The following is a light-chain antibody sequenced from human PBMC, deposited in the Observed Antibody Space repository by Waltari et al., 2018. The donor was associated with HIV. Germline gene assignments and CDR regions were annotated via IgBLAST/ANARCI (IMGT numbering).Light chain of an antibody. CDR1: QSISNN. V-gene: IGKV3-15*01. CDR3: QQYNNWPPA. J-gene: IGKJ1*01. CDR2: GAS. Sequence: EIVMTQSPVTLSVSPGDRASLSCRTSQSISNNLAWYQHKPGQAPRLLIYGASTRATGIPARFSGSGSGTEFTLTISSLQSEDFAVYYCQQYNNWPPAFGQGTKVEIK.